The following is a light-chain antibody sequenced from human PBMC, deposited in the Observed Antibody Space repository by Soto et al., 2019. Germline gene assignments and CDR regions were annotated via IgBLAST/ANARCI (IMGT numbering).Light chain of an antibody. CDR3: RHYNSYSEA. V-gene: IGKV1-5*03. CDR2: KAS. CDR1: QSISSW. Sequence: DIQMTQSPSTLSASVGDRVTTTCRASQSISSWLAWYQQKPGKAPKLLIYKASSLESGVPSRFSGSGSGTEFTLTISSLQPDDFATYYCRHYNSYSEAFGQGTKVDIK. J-gene: IGKJ1*01.